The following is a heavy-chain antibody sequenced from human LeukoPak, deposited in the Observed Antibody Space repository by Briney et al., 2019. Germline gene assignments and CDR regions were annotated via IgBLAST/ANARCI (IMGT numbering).Heavy chain of an antibody. CDR3: ARRTTYDSSGHLDY. CDR1: GGSFSGYY. V-gene: IGHV4-34*01. CDR2: INHSGST. Sequence: PSETLSLTCAVYGGSFSGYYWSWIRQPPGKGLEWIGEINHSGSTNYNPSLKSRVTISVDTSKNQFSLKLSSVTAADTAVYYCARRTTYDSSGHLDYWGQGTLVTVSS. J-gene: IGHJ4*02. D-gene: IGHD3-22*01.